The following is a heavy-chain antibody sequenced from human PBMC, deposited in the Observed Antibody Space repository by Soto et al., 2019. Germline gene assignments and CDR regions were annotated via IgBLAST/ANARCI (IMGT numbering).Heavy chain of an antibody. V-gene: IGHV1-69*08. CDR2: IIPILGIA. J-gene: IGHJ4*02. CDR3: ARDLGSAGDY. Sequence: QVQLVQSGAEVKKPGSSVKVSCKASGGTFSSYTISWVRQAPGQGLEWMGRIIPILGIANYAQKFQGRVTITAEKSTSTAYMELSSLRSEDTAVYYCARDLGSAGDYWGQGTLVTVSS. CDR1: GGTFSSYT. D-gene: IGHD2-15*01.